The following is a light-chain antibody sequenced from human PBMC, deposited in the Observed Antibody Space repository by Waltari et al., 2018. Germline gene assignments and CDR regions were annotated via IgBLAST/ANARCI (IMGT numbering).Light chain of an antibody. J-gene: IGKJ5*01. CDR2: GAS. CDR1: QSVSFN. V-gene: IGKV3-15*01. CDR3: QQYNNWLAD. Sequence: EIVMTQSPDTLSVSPGEGATLSCRASQSVSFNLAWYQQKPGQAPRLLIYGASTRATGIPARFSGSGSGTEFTLTISSLQSEDFAVYYCQQYNNWLADFGQGTRLEIK.